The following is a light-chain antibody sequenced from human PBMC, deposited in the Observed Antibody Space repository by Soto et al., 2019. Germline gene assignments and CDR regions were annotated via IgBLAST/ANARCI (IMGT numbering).Light chain of an antibody. CDR3: QQSYRTPLT. J-gene: IGKJ2*01. CDR2: AAS. Sequence: DIQMTQSPSSLSASVGDRVTITCRASQSISTYLNWYQQKPGKAPKVLIYAASSLQSGVPSRVSGTGSGTDFILTISSLQPEDFATYYCQQSYRTPLTFGRGTKLEIK. CDR1: QSISTY. V-gene: IGKV1-39*01.